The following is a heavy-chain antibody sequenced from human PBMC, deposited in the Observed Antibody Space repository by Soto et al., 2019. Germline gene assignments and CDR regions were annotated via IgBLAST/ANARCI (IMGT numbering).Heavy chain of an antibody. V-gene: IGHV3-7*01. CDR3: ARVRQQLILEQSFDV. J-gene: IGHJ3*01. D-gene: IGHD6-13*01. Sequence: EVQLVESGGGLVQPGGSLRLSCAASGFTFSSYWMTWVRQAPGKGLEWVANIKYGGSETHYVDSVKGRFTISRDNAENSIYLQMDSLRGEDTALYYCARVRQQLILEQSFDVWGHGTRVTVAS. CDR1: GFTFSSYW. CDR2: IKYGGSET.